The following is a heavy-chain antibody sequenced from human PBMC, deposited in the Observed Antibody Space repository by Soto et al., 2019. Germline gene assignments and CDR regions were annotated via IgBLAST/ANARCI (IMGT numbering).Heavy chain of an antibody. J-gene: IGHJ4*02. CDR3: ARQRTTVVTKAYFDH. V-gene: IGHV4-39*01. CDR1: GDSISSSSYY. CDR2: IYYSGRT. Sequence: SETLSLTCIVSGDSISSSSYYWGWIRQPPGKGLEWIGSIYYSGRTYYNPSFKSRVTISIDTSKNQFSLKLSSVTATDTAVYYCARQRTTVVTKAYFDHWGQGALVTVS. D-gene: IGHD2-21*02.